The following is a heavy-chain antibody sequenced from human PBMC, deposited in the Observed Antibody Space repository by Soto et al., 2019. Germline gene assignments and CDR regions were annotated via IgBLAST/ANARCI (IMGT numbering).Heavy chain of an antibody. CDR1: GYTFTGYY. D-gene: IGHD1-1*01. CDR2: INPNSGGT. CDR3: ARSNWNDQPPDPQRSYYFDY. Sequence: ASVKVSCKASGYTFTGYYMHWVRQAPGQGLEWMGWINPNSGGTNYAQKFQGWVTMTRDTSISTAYMELSRLRSDDTAVYYCARSNWNDQPPDPQRSYYFDYWGQGTLVTVSS. V-gene: IGHV1-2*04. J-gene: IGHJ4*02.